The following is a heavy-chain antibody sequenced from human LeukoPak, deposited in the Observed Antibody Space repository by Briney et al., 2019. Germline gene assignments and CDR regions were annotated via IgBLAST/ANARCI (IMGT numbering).Heavy chain of an antibody. Sequence: SETLSLTCTVSGVSISSYYWSWIRQPPGKGLEWIGYIYYSGSTNYNPSLKSQVTISVDTSKNQFSLKLSSVTAADTAVYYCARVADTAMVTGMDVWGQGTTVTVSS. D-gene: IGHD5-18*01. J-gene: IGHJ6*02. V-gene: IGHV4-59*01. CDR2: IYYSGST. CDR3: ARVADTAMVTGMDV. CDR1: GVSISSYY.